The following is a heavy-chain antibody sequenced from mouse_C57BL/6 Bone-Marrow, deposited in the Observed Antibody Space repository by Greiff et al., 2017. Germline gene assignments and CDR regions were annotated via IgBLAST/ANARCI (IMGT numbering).Heavy chain of an antibody. J-gene: IGHJ1*03. CDR2: IYPGSGST. CDR3: VYSNYGYFDV. D-gene: IGHD2-5*01. Sequence: QVQLQQSGAELVQPGASVKMSCKASGSTFTSYWITWVKQRPGQGLEWIGDIYPGSGSTNYNEKFKSQATLTVDTTSSTAYMQLSSLTSEDAAFYCGVYSNYGYFDVWGTGTTVTVSS. CDR1: GSTFTSYW. V-gene: IGHV1-55*01.